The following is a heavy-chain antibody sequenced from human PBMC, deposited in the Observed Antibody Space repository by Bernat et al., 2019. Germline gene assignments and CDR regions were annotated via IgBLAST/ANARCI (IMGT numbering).Heavy chain of an antibody. Sequence: QVQLVESGGGVVQPGRSLRHSCAASGFTFSSYGMHWVRQAPGKGLEGVAVIWYDGSNKYYADSVKGRLTISRDNSKNSLYLQMNSLRAEDTAVYYCARDIAVAGTWIYYYYGMDVWGQGTTVTVSS. D-gene: IGHD6-19*01. J-gene: IGHJ6*02. CDR3: ARDIAVAGTWIYYYYGMDV. CDR2: IWYDGSNK. V-gene: IGHV3-33*01. CDR1: GFTFSSYG.